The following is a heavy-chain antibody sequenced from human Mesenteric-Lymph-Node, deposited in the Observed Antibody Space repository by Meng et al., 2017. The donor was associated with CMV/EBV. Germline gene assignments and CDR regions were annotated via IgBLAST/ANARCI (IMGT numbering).Heavy chain of an antibody. Sequence: ASVKVSCKASGYTFISHYMHLVRQAPGQGLEWMGWINTNSGGTNYAQNFQGRVTLTRDTSITTVYMEMNSLRSDDTAVYYCAREPPRGVHFDHWGQGTLVTVSS. CDR2: INTNSGGT. D-gene: IGHD5-24*01. V-gene: IGHV1-2*02. J-gene: IGHJ4*02. CDR1: GYTFISHY. CDR3: AREPPRGVHFDH.